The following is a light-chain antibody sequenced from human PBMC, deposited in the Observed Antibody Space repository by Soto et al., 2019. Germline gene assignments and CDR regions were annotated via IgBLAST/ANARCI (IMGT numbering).Light chain of an antibody. CDR2: DVS. V-gene: IGLV2-14*01. CDR1: SSDVGGYNY. Sequence: QSVLTQPASVSGSPGQSITISCTGTSSDVGGYNYVSWYQQHPGKSPKFMIYDVSNRPSGVSNRFSGSKSGNMASLTISGLQAEDKADYYCCSYTTSNTRQIVFGTGTKVTVL. CDR3: CSYTTSNTRQIV. J-gene: IGLJ1*01.